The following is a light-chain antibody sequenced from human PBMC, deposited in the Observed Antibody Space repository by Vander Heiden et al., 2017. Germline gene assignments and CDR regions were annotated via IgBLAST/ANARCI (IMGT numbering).Light chain of an antibody. Sequence: ETVLTQSPGTLSLSPGERGTLSCRASQSVSSSYLAWYQQNPGQAPRLLIYGASSGSGTDFTLTISRLEPEDFAVYYCQQYGSSPYTFGQGTKLEIK. CDR3: QQYGSSPYT. J-gene: IGKJ2*01. CDR2: GAS. CDR1: QSVSSSY. V-gene: IGKV3-20*01.